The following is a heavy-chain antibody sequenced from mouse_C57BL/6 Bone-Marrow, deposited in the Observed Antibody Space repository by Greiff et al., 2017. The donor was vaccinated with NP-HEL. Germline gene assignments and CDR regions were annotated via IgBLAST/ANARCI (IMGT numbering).Heavy chain of an antibody. CDR2: IHPNSGST. CDR1: GYTFTSYW. CDR3: ASGDAY. V-gene: IGHV1-64*01. J-gene: IGHJ3*01. Sequence: QVQLQQPGAELVKPGASVKLSCKASGYTFTSYWMHWVKQRPGQGLEWIGMIHPNSGSTNYNEKFKSKATLTVDKSSSTAYMQLSSLSSEDSAVYYCASGDAYWGQGTLVTVSA.